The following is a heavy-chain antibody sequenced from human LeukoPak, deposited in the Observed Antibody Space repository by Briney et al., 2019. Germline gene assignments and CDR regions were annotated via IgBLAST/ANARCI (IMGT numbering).Heavy chain of an antibody. CDR3: AKDPSSSWYVGFDY. V-gene: IGHV3-23*01. Sequence: TGGTLSLSCAASGCSFSSCDMSWVRQAPRQGLEWVSAISGSGGSTYYADSVKSRVTISRDNSKNTLYLKMNSLTAADTAVYYCAKDPSSSWYVGFDYWGERTPFTVSS. J-gene: IGHJ4*02. D-gene: IGHD6-13*01. CDR1: GCSFSSCD. CDR2: ISGSGGST.